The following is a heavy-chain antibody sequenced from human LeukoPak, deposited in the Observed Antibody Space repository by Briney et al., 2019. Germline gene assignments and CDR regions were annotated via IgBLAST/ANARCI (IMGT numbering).Heavy chain of an antibody. Sequence: SETLSLTCTVSGGSISSYYWSWIRQPAGKGLEWIGRIYTSGSTNYNPSLKSLVTMSVDTSKNQFSLKLSSVTAADTAVYYCVRGPGSYFPYYFDYWGQGTLVTVSS. D-gene: IGHD1-26*01. J-gene: IGHJ4*02. CDR3: VRGPGSYFPYYFDY. CDR1: GGSISSYY. CDR2: IYTSGST. V-gene: IGHV4-4*07.